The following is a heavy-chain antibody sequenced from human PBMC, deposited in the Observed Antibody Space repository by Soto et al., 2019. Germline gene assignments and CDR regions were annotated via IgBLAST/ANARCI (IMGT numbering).Heavy chain of an antibody. Sequence: GGSLRLSCAASGFTFSNYAMSWVRQAPGKGLEWVSVITGGGGNTYYADSVKGRLTISRDNSKNTLYLQMNSLRAEDTAVYYCAKRVGAYGGFDYWEQGTLVTVSS. J-gene: IGHJ4*02. CDR1: GFTFSNYA. V-gene: IGHV3-23*01. CDR2: ITGGGGNT. D-gene: IGHD1-26*01. CDR3: AKRVGAYGGFDY.